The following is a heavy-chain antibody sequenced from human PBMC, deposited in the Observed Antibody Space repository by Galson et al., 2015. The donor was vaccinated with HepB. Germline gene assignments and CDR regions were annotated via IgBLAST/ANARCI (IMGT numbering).Heavy chain of an antibody. D-gene: IGHD3-9*01. CDR1: GFTFSSYA. V-gene: IGHV3-23*01. Sequence: SLRLSCAASGFTFSSYAMCWVRQAPGKGLEWVSAISGSGGSTYYADSVKGRFTISRDNSKNTLYLQMNSLRAEDTAVYYCAKDGGGYYDILTGYYGPLSTPGSGGDLIDYWGQGTLVTVSS. CDR3: AKDGGGYYDILTGYYGPLSTPGSGGDLIDY. J-gene: IGHJ4*02. CDR2: ISGSGGST.